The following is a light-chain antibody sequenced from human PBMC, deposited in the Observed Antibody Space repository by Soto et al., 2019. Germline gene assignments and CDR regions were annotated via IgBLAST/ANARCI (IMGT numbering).Light chain of an antibody. Sequence: EIVLTQSPGTLSLSPGERATLPCRASQSVKSSYLAWYQHKPGQAPRLLIYGTSSRATGIPDRFSGSGSGTDFTLTISRLEPEDFAVYYCQQYGNSPITFGQGTRLEIK. CDR3: QQYGNSPIT. V-gene: IGKV3-20*01. CDR1: QSVKSSY. CDR2: GTS. J-gene: IGKJ5*01.